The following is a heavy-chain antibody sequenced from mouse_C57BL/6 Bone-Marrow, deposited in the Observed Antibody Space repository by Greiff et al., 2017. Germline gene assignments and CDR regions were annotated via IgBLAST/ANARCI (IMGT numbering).Heavy chain of an antibody. Sequence: VQLKESGPELVKPGASVKIPCKASGYTFTDYNMDWVKQSHGKSLEWIGDINPNNGGTIYNQKFKGKATLTVDKSSSTAYMELRSLTSEVTAVYFCARWRGSSPFDYWGQGTTLTVSS. CDR1: GYTFTDYN. D-gene: IGHD1-1*01. CDR3: ARWRGSSPFDY. J-gene: IGHJ2*01. CDR2: INPNNGGT. V-gene: IGHV1-18*01.